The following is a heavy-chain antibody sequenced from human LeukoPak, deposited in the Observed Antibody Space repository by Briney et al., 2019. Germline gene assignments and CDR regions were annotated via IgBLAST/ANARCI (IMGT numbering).Heavy chain of an antibody. V-gene: IGHV4-61*03. CDR2: ISYSRRT. CDR1: GGSVSSGSYF. D-gene: IGHD3-22*01. Sequence: SETLSLTCTVSGGSVSSGSYFWTWIRQPPGKGLEWIGYISYSRRTNYNPSLRSRVCISLDTSKNHFSLKLSSVSAAHTAVYYCARDAKHYDSSRNYGHFDYWGRGA. J-gene: IGHJ4*02. CDR3: ARDAKHYDSSRNYGHFDY.